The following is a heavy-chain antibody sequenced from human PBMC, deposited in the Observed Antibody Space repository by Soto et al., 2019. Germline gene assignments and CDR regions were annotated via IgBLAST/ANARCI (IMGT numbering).Heavy chain of an antibody. CDR1: GFTFSSYS. CDR3: ARGRIAARQPDGAAFDI. J-gene: IGHJ3*02. CDR2: ISSSSSYI. V-gene: IGHV3-21*01. Sequence: PGGSLRLSCAASGFTFSSYSMNWVRQAPGKGLEWVSSISSSSSYIYYADSVKGRFTISRDNAKNSLYLQMNSLRAEDTAVYYCARGRIAARQPDGAAFDIWGQGTMVTVSS. D-gene: IGHD6-6*01.